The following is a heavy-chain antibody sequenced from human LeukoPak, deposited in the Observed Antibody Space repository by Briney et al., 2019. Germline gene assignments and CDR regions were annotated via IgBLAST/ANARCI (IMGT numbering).Heavy chain of an antibody. CDR2: IKQDGSEK. CDR1: GFIVSSYW. J-gene: IGHJ4*02. CDR3: ARDLEGY. V-gene: IGHV3-7*01. Sequence: PGGSLRLSCGASGFIVSSYWMSWVRQAPGKGLEWVTNIKQDGSEKNYVDSVKGRFTISRDNAKNSLYLQMNSLRAEDTAVYYCARDLEGYWGQGTLVTVSS.